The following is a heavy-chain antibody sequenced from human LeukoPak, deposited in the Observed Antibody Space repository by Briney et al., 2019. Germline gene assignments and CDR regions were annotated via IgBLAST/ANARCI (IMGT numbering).Heavy chain of an antibody. V-gene: IGHV3-66*01. Sequence: GGSLRLSCTASGFTLIKFGLSWVRQAPGKGLEWVSVIYSGGSTYYADSVKGRFTISRDNSKNTLYLQMNSLRAEDTAVYYCARERTYCGGDCYSTRIFDYWGQGTLVTVSS. CDR1: GFTLIKFG. J-gene: IGHJ4*02. CDR2: IYSGGST. CDR3: ARERTYCGGDCYSTRIFDY. D-gene: IGHD2-21*02.